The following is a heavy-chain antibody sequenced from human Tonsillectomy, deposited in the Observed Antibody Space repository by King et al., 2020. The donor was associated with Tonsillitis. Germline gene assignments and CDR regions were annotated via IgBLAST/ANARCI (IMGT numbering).Heavy chain of an antibody. CDR2: IYTSGST. CDR3: ARTGYSSGWPMDY. D-gene: IGHD6-19*01. Sequence: PLQESGPGLVKPSQTLSLTCTVSGGSISSDSYCWSWIRQPAGKGLEWIGRIYTSGSTKYNPSLKSRVTISVDTSKNQFSLKLSSVTAADTAVYYCARTGYSSGWPMDYWGQGTLVTVSS. J-gene: IGHJ4*02. V-gene: IGHV4-61*02. CDR1: GGSISSDSYC.